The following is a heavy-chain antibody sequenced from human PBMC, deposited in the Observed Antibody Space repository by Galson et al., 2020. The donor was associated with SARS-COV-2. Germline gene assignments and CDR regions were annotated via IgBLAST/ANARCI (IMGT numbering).Heavy chain of an antibody. D-gene: IGHD6-13*01. Sequence: ASAKVSCKVSGYTLTELSMHWVRQAPGKGLEWMGGFDPEDGETIYAQKFQGRVTMTEDTSTDTAYMELSSLRSEDTAVYYCATSVAAAGDPGDYYYYYGMDVWGQGTTVTVSS. CDR2: FDPEDGET. CDR1: GYTLTELS. CDR3: ATSVAAAGDPGDYYYYYGMDV. V-gene: IGHV1-24*01. J-gene: IGHJ6*02.